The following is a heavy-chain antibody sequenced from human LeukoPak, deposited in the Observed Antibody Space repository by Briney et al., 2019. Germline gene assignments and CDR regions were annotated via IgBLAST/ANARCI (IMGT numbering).Heavy chain of an antibody. CDR2: INPGGRT. J-gene: IGHJ4*02. Sequence: SETLSLTCAVHGGSFSGYYWAWIRQPPGKGLEWIGEINPGGRTNYHPSLKRRVTISADTSKSQVSLDLRSVTAADTAVFYCARARSTVSTYFDSWGQGSLVTVSS. CDR3: ARARSTVSTYFDS. D-gene: IGHD4-17*01. CDR1: GGSFSGYY. V-gene: IGHV4-34*01.